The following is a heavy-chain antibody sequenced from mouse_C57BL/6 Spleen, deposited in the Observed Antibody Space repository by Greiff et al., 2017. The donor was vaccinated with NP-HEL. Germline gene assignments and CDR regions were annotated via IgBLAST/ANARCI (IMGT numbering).Heavy chain of an antibody. V-gene: IGHV3-6*01. CDR3: AREGSSGYPWFAY. Sequence: VQLKESGPGLVKPSQSLSLTCSVTGYSITSGYYWNWIRQFPGNKLEWMGYISYDGSNNYNPSIKNRISTTRDTSKNPFFLKLNSVTAEDTATYYCAREGSSGYPWFAYWGQGTLVTVSA. J-gene: IGHJ3*01. D-gene: IGHD3-2*02. CDR2: ISYDGSN. CDR1: GYSITSGYY.